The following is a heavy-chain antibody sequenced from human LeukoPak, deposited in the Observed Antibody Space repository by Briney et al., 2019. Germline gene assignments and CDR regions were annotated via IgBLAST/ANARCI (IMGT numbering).Heavy chain of an antibody. V-gene: IGHV1-8*01. CDR2: MNPNSGNT. Sequence: ASVKVSCKASGYTFTSYDINWVRQATGQGLEWMGWMNPNSGNTGYAQKFQGRVTMTRNTSISTAYMELSSLGSEDTAVYYCARRGGSWDYYYYGMDVWGQGTTVTVS. CDR1: GYTFTSYD. J-gene: IGHJ6*02. D-gene: IGHD6-13*01. CDR3: ARRGGSWDYYYYGMDV.